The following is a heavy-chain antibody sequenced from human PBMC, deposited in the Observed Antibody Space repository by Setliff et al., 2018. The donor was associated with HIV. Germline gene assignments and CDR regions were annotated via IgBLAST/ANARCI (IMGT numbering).Heavy chain of an antibody. CDR2: IHGSGRT. J-gene: IGHJ4*01. D-gene: IGHD3-3*01. V-gene: IGHV4-38-2*01. Sequence: PSETLSLTCGVSGYSLTSGYYWGWIRQPPGKGLEWIGSIHGSGRTYYNPSLKSRVTISVDTSRNQFSLRLSSVTAADTAVYYCARRVAQSEIFDYWGQGTLVTVSS. CDR3: ARRVAQSEIFDY. CDR1: GYSLTSGYY.